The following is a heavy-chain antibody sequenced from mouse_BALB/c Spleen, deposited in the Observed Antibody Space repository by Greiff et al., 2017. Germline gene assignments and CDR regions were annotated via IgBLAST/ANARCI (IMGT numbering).Heavy chain of an antibody. CDR3: TRRTFYYGSSLYYFDY. CDR2: IYPGNSDT. Sequence: EVQGVESGTVLARPGASVKMSCKASGYTFTSYWMHWVKQRPGQGLEWIGAIYPGNSDTSYNQKFKGKAKLTAVTSTSTAYMELSSLTNEDSAVYYCTRRTFYYGSSLYYFDYWGQGTTLTVSS. V-gene: IGHV1-5*01. D-gene: IGHD1-1*01. CDR1: GYTFTSYW. J-gene: IGHJ2*01.